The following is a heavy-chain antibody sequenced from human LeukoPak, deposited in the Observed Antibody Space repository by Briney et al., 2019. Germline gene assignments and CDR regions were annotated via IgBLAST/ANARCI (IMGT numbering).Heavy chain of an antibody. D-gene: IGHD3-10*01. V-gene: IGHV4-34*01. CDR1: GGSFSGYY. J-gene: IGHJ4*02. CDR3: ARAGSRGGIFVY. Sequence: PSETLSLTCAVYGGSFSGYYWSWIRQPPGKGLEWIGEINHSGSTNYNPSLKGRVTISVDTSKNQFSLKLSSVTAADTAVYYCARAGSRGGIFVYWGQGTLVTVSS. CDR2: INHSGST.